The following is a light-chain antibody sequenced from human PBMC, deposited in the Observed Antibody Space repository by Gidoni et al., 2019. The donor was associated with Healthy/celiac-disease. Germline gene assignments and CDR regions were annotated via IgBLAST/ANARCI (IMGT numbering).Light chain of an antibody. Sequence: EIVLTQSPATLSLSPGERATLSCRASQSVSSYLAWYQQKPGQAPRRLIYDASNRATGIPARFSGSGSGTDFTLTISSLEPEDFAVYYCQQRSNWPRGTFGPXTKVDIK. J-gene: IGKJ3*01. CDR3: QQRSNWPRGT. CDR1: QSVSSY. CDR2: DAS. V-gene: IGKV3-11*01.